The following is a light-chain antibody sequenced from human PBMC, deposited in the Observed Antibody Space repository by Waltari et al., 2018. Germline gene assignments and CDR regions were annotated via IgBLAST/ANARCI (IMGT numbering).Light chain of an antibody. Sequence: QSALTQPASVSGSPGQSITISCPGTIGDLVIGNRVSWYQQYPGKAPKLMIYDVSSRPSGVSDRFSGSKSGNTASLTISGLQVEDEADYYCSSYTTNTRVFGGGTKLTVL. CDR3: SSYTTNTRV. CDR2: DVS. V-gene: IGLV2-14*03. J-gene: IGLJ3*02. CDR1: IGDLVIGNR.